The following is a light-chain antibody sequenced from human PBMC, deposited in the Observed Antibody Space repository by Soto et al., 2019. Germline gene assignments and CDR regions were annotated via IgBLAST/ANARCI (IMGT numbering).Light chain of an antibody. CDR3: HHYNNWPAAT. Sequence: EIVMTQSPATLSVSPGERATLSCRASQSVSSKLAWYQQKPGQAPRLLIYRASTRATDIPARFSGSGSGTEFTLTISSLQSEDFAVYDCHHYNNWPAATFGQGTMVEIK. CDR2: RAS. J-gene: IGKJ1*01. CDR1: QSVSSK. V-gene: IGKV3-15*01.